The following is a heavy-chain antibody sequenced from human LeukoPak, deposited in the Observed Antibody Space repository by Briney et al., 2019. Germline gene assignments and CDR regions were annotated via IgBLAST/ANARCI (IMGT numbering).Heavy chain of an antibody. D-gene: IGHD1-26*01. Sequence: GSLRLSCAASGFTFSSYAMNWIRQPPGKGLEWIGYIYYSGSTNYNPSLKSRVTISVDTSKNQFSLKLSSVTAADTAVYYCARVGADDWGQGTLVTVSS. CDR1: GFTFSSYA. CDR3: ARVGADD. CDR2: IYYSGST. V-gene: IGHV4-59*01. J-gene: IGHJ4*02.